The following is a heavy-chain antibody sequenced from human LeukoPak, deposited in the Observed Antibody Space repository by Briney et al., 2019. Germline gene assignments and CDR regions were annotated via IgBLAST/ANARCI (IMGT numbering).Heavy chain of an antibody. Sequence: GASVKVSCKASGYTFTSYGISWVRQAPGQGLEWMGWISAYNGNTNYAQKLRGRVTMTTDTSTSTAYMELRSLRSDDTAVYYCARGRKGGSRYFDWLSTPYFDYWGQGTLVTVSS. CDR2: ISAYNGNT. D-gene: IGHD3-9*01. J-gene: IGHJ4*02. V-gene: IGHV1-18*01. CDR1: GYTFTSYG. CDR3: ARGRKGGSRYFDWLSTPYFDY.